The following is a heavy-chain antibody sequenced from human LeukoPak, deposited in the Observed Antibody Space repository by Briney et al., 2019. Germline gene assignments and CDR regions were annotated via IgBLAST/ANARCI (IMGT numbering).Heavy chain of an antibody. J-gene: IGHJ4*02. CDR3: ARVSSITGTDDY. D-gene: IGHD1-20*01. Sequence: GGSLRLSCAASGFTFSSYSMDWVRQAPGKGLEWVSSISSSSGFIYYADSVKGRFTISRDNAKNSLYLQMNSLRAEDTAVYLCARVSSITGTDDYWGQGTLVTVSS. CDR1: GFTFSSYS. CDR2: ISSSSGFI. V-gene: IGHV3-21*01.